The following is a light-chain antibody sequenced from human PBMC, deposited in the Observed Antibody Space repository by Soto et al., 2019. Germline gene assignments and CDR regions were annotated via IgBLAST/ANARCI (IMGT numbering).Light chain of an antibody. CDR3: QQYNSYSPT. CDR1: QSISSW. V-gene: IGKV1-5*01. J-gene: IGKJ1*01. CDR2: DAS. Sequence: DIQMTQSPSTLSASVGDRVTITCRASQSISSWLAWYQQKPGKAPKLLIYDASSLESGVPSRFSGSGSGTECTLTIISLQPDDFATYHCQQYNSYSPTFGQGTKVEIK.